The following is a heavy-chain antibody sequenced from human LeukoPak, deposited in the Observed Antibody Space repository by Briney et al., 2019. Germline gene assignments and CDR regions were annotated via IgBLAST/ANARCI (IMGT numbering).Heavy chain of an antibody. V-gene: IGHV4-34*01. D-gene: IGHD2-15*01. CDR2: INHSGST. CDR3: ARRIVVVVAETNWFDP. Sequence: SETLSLTCTVSGGSISNSYWSWIRQPPGKGLEWIGEINHSGSTNYNPSLKSRVTISVDTSKNQFSLKLSSVTAADTAVYYCARRIVVVVAETNWFDPGGQGTLVTVSS. J-gene: IGHJ5*02. CDR1: GGSISNSY.